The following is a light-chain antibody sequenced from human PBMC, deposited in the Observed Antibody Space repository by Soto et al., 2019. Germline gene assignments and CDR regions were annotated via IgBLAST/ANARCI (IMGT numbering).Light chain of an antibody. CDR3: LQVNNLPLT. CDR2: AAS. J-gene: IGKJ4*01. V-gene: IGKV1-12*01. Sequence: DIQMPQSPSSLSASVGHRVTVTCRASLNISNWLAWYQQKPGKPPKLLIYAASSLQSGVPSRFSGSGSGTDFTLTINSLQPEDFATYFCLQVNNLPLTFGGGTKVEI. CDR1: LNISNW.